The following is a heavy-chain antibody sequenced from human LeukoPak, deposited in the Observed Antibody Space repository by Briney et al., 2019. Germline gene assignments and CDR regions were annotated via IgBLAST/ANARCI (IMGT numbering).Heavy chain of an antibody. CDR3: AKDRTGSSWYKYYGMDV. Sequence: GGSLRLSCAASGFTFSSYAMHWVRQAPGKGLEWVAVISYDGSNKYYADSVKGRFTISRDNSKNTLYLQMNSLRAEDTAVYYCAKDRTGSSWYKYYGMDVWGQGTTVTVSS. D-gene: IGHD6-13*01. CDR1: GFTFSSYA. CDR2: ISYDGSNK. V-gene: IGHV3-30-3*01. J-gene: IGHJ6*02.